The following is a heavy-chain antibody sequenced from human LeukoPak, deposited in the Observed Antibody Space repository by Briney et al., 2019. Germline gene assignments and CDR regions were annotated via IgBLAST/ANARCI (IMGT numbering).Heavy chain of an antibody. V-gene: IGHV3-23*01. CDR1: ASNLTSYA. CDR3: ATSRGHGN. J-gene: IGHJ4*02. CDR2: ISGSGGST. D-gene: IGHD2-2*01. Sequence: GGSLRLSCSASASNLTSYAMSWVRQAPGKGLEWVSAISGSGGSTYYADSVKGRFTISRDNSKNKLYLQINRLRAEDTSVYYGATSRGHGNWGQGTLVTVSS.